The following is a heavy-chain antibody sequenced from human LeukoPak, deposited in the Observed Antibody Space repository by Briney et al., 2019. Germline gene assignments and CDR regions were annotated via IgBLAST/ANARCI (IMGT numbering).Heavy chain of an antibody. CDR1: GYSFTSNY. J-gene: IGHJ4*02. Sequence: GASVKVSCKASGYSFTSNYIHWVRQAPGQGLEWMGMIYPRDGSTSYAQKFQGRVTVTRDTSTSTVHMELSGLRSEDTAVYYCAGDQGAFDYWGQGTLVTVSS. D-gene: IGHD1-26*01. CDR3: AGDQGAFDY. V-gene: IGHV1-46*01. CDR2: IYPRDGST.